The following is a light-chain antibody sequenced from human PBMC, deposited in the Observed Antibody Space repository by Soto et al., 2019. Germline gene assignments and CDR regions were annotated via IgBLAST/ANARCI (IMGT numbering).Light chain of an antibody. CDR2: DAS. J-gene: IGKJ1*01. Sequence: EIVLTQSPATLSLSPGERATLSCRASQSVSIYLAWYQQKPGQAPRLLIYDASNRATGIPDRFSGSGSGTEFTLIISSLQSEDFAVYYCQDYSDWPTWTFGQGTKVDIK. V-gene: IGKV3-11*01. CDR1: QSVSIY. CDR3: QDYSDWPTWT.